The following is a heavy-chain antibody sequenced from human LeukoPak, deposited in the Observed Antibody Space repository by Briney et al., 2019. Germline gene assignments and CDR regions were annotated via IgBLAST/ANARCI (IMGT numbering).Heavy chain of an antibody. Sequence: ASVKVSCKASGYTFTSYGISWVRQAPGQGLEWMGWISAYNGNTNYAQKLQGRVTMTTDTSTSTAHMELRSLRSDDTAVYYCARVQGSSWYYCYYYMDVWGKGTTVTVSS. D-gene: IGHD6-13*01. CDR3: ARVQGSSWYYCYYYMDV. V-gene: IGHV1-18*01. CDR1: GYTFTSYG. CDR2: ISAYNGNT. J-gene: IGHJ6*03.